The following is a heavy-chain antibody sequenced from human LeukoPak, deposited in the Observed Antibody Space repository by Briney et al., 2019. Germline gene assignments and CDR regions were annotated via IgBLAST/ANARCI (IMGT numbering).Heavy chain of an antibody. V-gene: IGHV3-48*04. J-gene: IGHJ4*02. CDR2: ISSSSSTM. CDR1: GFTFSSYS. D-gene: IGHD2-2*01. Sequence: GGSLRLSWAASGFTFSSYSINWVRQAPGKGLEWVSYISSSSSTMYYADSVKGRFTISRDNAKNSLYLQMNSLRAEDTAVYYCARDRGYCRGTTCYAYYFDSWGQGTLVTVSS. CDR3: ARDRGYCRGTTCYAYYFDS.